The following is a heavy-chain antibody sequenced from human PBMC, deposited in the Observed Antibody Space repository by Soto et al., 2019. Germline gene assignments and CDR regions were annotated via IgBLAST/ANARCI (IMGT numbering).Heavy chain of an antibody. CDR3: AKTPRSNYGDYVGYYYYYMDV. J-gene: IGHJ6*03. CDR2: ISGSGGST. D-gene: IGHD4-17*01. V-gene: IGHV3-23*01. CDR1: GFTFSSYA. Sequence: EVQLLESGGGLVQPGGSLRLSCAASGFTFSSYAMSWVRQAPGKGLEWVSAISGSGGSTYYADSVKGRFTISRDNSKNTLYLQMISLRAEDTAVYYCAKTPRSNYGDYVGYYYYYMDVWGKGTTVTVSS.